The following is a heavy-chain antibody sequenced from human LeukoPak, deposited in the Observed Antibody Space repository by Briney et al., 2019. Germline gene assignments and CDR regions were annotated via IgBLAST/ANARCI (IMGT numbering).Heavy chain of an antibody. CDR2: VADVGNHK. D-gene: IGHD2-15*01. J-gene: IGHJ4*02. V-gene: IGHV3-30*03. CDR3: AREAACGQWYFDY. Sequence: PGMSLRLSCAASGFTFRSYGMHWVRQAPGKGLEWGAVVADVGNHKVYADSAKGRFTIYRDNSKNTLYLQMDSPRAEDTAVYYSAREAACGQWYFDYWGQGTLVTVSS. CDR1: GFTFRSYG.